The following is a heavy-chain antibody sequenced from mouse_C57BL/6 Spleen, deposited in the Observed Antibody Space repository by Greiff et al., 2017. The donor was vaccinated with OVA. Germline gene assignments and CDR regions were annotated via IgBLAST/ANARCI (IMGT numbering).Heavy chain of an antibody. D-gene: IGHD2-4*01. CDR1: GYSITSGYY. CDR3: AAYDYGREEYYAMDY. J-gene: IGHJ4*01. Sequence: ESGPGLVKPSQSLSLTCSVTGYSITSGYYCYWIRPFPGNKLAWLGYISYDGSNNYNPSLKNRISLTRDTSKNQFFLKLTSVTTENTATYYGAAYDYGREEYYAMDYWGQGTSVTVSS. V-gene: IGHV3-6*01. CDR2: ISYDGSN.